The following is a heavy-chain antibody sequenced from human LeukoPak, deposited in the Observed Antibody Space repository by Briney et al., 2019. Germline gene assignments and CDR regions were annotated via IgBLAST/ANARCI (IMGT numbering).Heavy chain of an antibody. CDR2: IKQHGSEK. D-gene: IGHD5-12*01. J-gene: IGHJ4*02. V-gene: IGHV3-7*01. Sequence: GGSLRLSCAASGFTFSNYWMSWVRQAPGKGLEWVANIKQHGSEKYYVDSVKGRFTISRDNAKNSLFLQMNSLRVEDTAVYYCARECSGYSFDYWGQGTLVTVSS. CDR1: GFTFSNYW. CDR3: ARECSGYSFDY.